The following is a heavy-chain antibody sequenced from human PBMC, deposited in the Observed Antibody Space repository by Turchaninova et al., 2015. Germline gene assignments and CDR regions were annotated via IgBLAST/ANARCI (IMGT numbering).Heavy chain of an antibody. Sequence: EVQLVESGVGLVQPGGSLRLSCSASGFSFSKYWMHWVGQAPGKGLVWVSRINSDGSTTSYAESVRGRFTISRDNAKNTLYLQMDSLRAEDTALYYCALPPTPYYYYGMDVWGQGTTVTVSS. CDR1: GFSFSKYW. CDR2: INSDGSTT. J-gene: IGHJ6*02. V-gene: IGHV3-74*01. CDR3: ALPPTPYYYYGMDV.